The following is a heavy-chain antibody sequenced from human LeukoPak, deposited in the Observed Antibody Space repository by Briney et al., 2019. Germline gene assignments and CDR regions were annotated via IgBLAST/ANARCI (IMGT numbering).Heavy chain of an antibody. CDR3: ARAARRSYYYYFMDV. CDR2: IYYSGST. V-gene: IGHV4-59*11. J-gene: IGHJ6*03. CDR1: GGSISSHY. D-gene: IGHD6-6*01. Sequence: SETLSLTCTVSGGSISSHYWSWIRQPPGKGLEWIGYIYYSGSTNYNPFLKSRVTISVDTSKNQFSLKLSSVIAADTAVYYCARAARRSYYYYFMDVWGKGTTVAVSS.